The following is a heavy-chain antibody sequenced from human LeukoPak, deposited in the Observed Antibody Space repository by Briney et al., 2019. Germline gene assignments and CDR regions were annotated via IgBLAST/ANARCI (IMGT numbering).Heavy chain of an antibody. V-gene: IGHV4-39*01. Sequence: SETLSLTCTVSGDSISSSSYYWGWIRQPPGKGLEWIGSIYYSGSTYYNSSLKSRVTISVDTSKNQFSLNLSSVTAADTAVYYCARHMLGGKRSFDSWGQGTLVTVSS. D-gene: IGHD4-23*01. J-gene: IGHJ4*02. CDR2: IYYSGST. CDR3: ARHMLGGKRSFDS. CDR1: GDSISSSSYY.